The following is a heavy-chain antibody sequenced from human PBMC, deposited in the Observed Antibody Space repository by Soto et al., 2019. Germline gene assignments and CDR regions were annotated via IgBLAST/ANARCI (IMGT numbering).Heavy chain of an antibody. CDR1: GGSITSSY. J-gene: IGHJ6*02. CDR2: IYDTGISGYSPST. CDR3: SRGEDAFFYYGLAV. Sequence: SETLSLTCTVSGGSITSSYWSWVRRPPGKGLEWIAYIYDTGISGYSPSTSYNPSLQSRVTMSVDTSKSQFSLKLTSVTAADTAVCYCSRGEDAFFYYGLAVWGQGSTVPVSS. V-gene: IGHV4-59*01.